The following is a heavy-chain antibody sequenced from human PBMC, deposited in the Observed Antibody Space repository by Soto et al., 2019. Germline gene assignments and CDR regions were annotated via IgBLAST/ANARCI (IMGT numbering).Heavy chain of an antibody. CDR3: ARDRAAGGY. CDR2: ISSGGDTI. Sequence: EMHLVESGGGLVQPGGSLRLSCAASGFSFSNYDMNWVRQAPGKGLEWVAYISSGGDTIHYADSVRGRFTVSRDNARNSLSPQMNTLRVEETALYYCARDRAAGGYWGQGTLVTVSS. D-gene: IGHD6-13*01. V-gene: IGHV3-48*03. J-gene: IGHJ4*02. CDR1: GFSFSNYD.